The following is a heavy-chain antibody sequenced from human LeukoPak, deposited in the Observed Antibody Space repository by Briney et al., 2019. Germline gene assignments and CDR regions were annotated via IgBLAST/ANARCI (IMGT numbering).Heavy chain of an antibody. CDR2: VSAYNGNT. J-gene: IGHJ3*02. Sequence: SPVKLSCKASGHTFTNYGITWVRQAPGQGLEWMGWVSAYNGNTNYAQKFQGRVTVTTDTSTNTVYMELRSLRSDDTAVYYCARENRYCSGGSCYSVASDDAFDIWGQGTMVTVSS. V-gene: IGHV1-18*01. CDR3: ARENRYCSGGSCYSVASDDAFDI. CDR1: GHTFTNYG. D-gene: IGHD2-15*01.